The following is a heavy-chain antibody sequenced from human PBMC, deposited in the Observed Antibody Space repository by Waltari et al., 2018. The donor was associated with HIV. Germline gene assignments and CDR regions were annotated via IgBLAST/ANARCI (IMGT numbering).Heavy chain of an antibody. J-gene: IGHJ4*02. CDR2: ISATCATT. V-gene: IGHV3-23*01. CDR1: GFTFVSYA. D-gene: IGHD2-21*01. CDR3: ASHPVPYCGNRRCYGGF. Sequence: EVQLLESGGALVQPGGSLRLSCAGSGFTFVSYALSWVRQAPGNGQRGVSIISATCATTYYSDSVKGRFTISRDNSKNTLYVQMNSLLVDDTAIYYCASHPVPYCGNRRCYGGFWGQGTLVTVSS.